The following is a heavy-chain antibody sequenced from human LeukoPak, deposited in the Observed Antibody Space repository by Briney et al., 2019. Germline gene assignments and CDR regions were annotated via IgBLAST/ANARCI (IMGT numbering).Heavy chain of an antibody. Sequence: MPSETLSLTCTVSGYSISSGYYWGWIRQPPGKGLEWIGSIYHSGSTYYNPSLKSRVTISVDTSKNQFSLKLSSVTAADTAVYYCARDARGVNSLDYWAREPWSPSPQ. CDR3: ARDARGVNSLDY. V-gene: IGHV4-38-2*02. CDR1: GYSISSGYY. CDR2: IYHSGST. D-gene: IGHD3-10*01. J-gene: IGHJ4*02.